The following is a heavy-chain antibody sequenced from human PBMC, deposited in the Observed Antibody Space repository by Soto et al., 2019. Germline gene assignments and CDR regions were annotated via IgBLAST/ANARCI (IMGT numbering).Heavy chain of an antibody. J-gene: IGHJ4*02. CDR1: GFTFSSYG. D-gene: IGHD2-15*01. CDR3: AKELGYCSGGSCYAVDY. V-gene: IGHV3-30*18. CDR2: ISYDGSNK. Sequence: QVQLVESGGGVVQPGRSLRLSCAASGFTFSSYGMHWVRQAPGKGLEWVAVISYDGSNKYYADSVKGRFTISRDNSKNTLYLQMNSLRAEDTAVYYCAKELGYCSGGSCYAVDYWGQGTLVTVSS.